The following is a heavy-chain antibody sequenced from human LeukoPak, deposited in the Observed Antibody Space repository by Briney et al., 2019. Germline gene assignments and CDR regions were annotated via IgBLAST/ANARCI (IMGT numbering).Heavy chain of an antibody. CDR3: ARSFYYDSRDY. CDR2: ITPSGST. J-gene: IGHJ4*02. CDR1: GRSFSGYF. D-gene: IGHD3-22*01. V-gene: IGHV4-34*01. Sequence: PSETLSLTCVVYGRSFSGYFWSWIRQPPGKGLEWIGEITPSGSTNYSPSLKSRVSISIDKSKKKLSLRLTSATAADSAVYYCARSFYYDSRDYWGQGTLVTVSS.